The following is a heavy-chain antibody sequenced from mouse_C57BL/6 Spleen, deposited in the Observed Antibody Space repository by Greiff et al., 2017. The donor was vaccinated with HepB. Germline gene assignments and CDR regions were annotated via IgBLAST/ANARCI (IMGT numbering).Heavy chain of an antibody. Sequence: EVMLVESGGGLVKPGGSLKLSCAASGFTFSDYGMHWVRQAPEKGLEWVAYISSGSSTIYYADTVKGRFTISRDNAKNTLFLQMTSLRSEDTAMYYCARTTVVAPDYGGQGTTLTVSS. D-gene: IGHD1-1*01. CDR1: GFTFSDYG. CDR2: ISSGSSTI. CDR3: ARTTVVAPDY. J-gene: IGHJ2*01. V-gene: IGHV5-17*01.